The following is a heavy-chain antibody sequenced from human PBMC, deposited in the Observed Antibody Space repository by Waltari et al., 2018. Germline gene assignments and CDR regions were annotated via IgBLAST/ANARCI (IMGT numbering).Heavy chain of an antibody. CDR1: GLNFRSYS. CDR2: ISDGSDYS. V-gene: IGHV3-21*01. J-gene: IGHJ4*02. Sequence: EVQLVESGGGLVKPGGSLRLSCVVSGLNFRSYSMNWVRQAPGKGLEWVSYISDGSDYSYYADSVKGRFTISRDNAKNSLYLQMNRLRTDETAVYYCARDFYCSDGRCTDYWGQGTLVTVSS. CDR3: ARDFYCSDGRCTDY. D-gene: IGHD2-15*01.